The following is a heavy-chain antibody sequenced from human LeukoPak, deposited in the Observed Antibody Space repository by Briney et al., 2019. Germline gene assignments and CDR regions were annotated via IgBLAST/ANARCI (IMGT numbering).Heavy chain of an antibody. Sequence: SETLSLTCTVSGGSISSYYWSWIRQPPGKGLEWIGYIYTSGSTNYNPSLKSRVTISVDTSKYQFSLQLSSVTAADTAVYNCARRGGDHWRQGTLVTVSP. D-gene: IGHD3-16*01. CDR3: ARRGGDH. V-gene: IGHV4-4*09. CDR1: GGSISSYY. J-gene: IGHJ4*02. CDR2: IYTSGST.